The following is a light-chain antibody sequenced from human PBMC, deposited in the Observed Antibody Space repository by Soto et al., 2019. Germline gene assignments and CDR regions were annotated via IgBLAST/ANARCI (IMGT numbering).Light chain of an antibody. Sequence: IVMTQSPATLSVSPGARVTLSCRASQSVSTSLAWYQQKPGQAPRLLIYGASTRATDIPARFSGSGSGTDFTLTIGSLQSEDFAVYYCQQHINWPLTFGGGTKVEIK. J-gene: IGKJ4*01. V-gene: IGKV3-15*01. CDR2: GAS. CDR3: QQHINWPLT. CDR1: QSVSTS.